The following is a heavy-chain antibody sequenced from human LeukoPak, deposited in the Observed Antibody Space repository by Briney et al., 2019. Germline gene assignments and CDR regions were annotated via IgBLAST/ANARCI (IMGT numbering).Heavy chain of an antibody. CDR1: GGTFSSYA. J-gene: IGHJ6*03. Sequence: ASVKVSCKASGGTFSSYAISWVRQAPGQGLEWMGGIIPIFGTANYAQKFQGRVTITTDESTSTAYMELSSLRSEDTAVYYCARDHGSSWLRYYMDVWGKGTTVTVSS. CDR2: IIPIFGTA. V-gene: IGHV1-69*05. CDR3: ARDHGSSWLRYYMDV. D-gene: IGHD6-13*01.